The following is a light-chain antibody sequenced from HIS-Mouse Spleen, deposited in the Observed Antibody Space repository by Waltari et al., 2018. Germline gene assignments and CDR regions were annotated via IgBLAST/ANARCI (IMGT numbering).Light chain of an antibody. Sequence: SYVLTQPPSVSVAPGQTARITCGGNNIGSKSGHGYQQKPGQAPALVVYDDSDRPSGIPERFSGSNSGNTATLTISRVEAGDEADYYCQVWDSSSDRVFGTGTKVTVL. V-gene: IGLV3-21*02. CDR3: QVWDSSSDRV. CDR2: DDS. J-gene: IGLJ1*01. CDR1: NIGSKS.